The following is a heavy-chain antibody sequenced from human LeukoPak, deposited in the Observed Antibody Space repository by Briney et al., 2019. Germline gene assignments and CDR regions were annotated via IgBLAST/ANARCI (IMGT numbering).Heavy chain of an antibody. V-gene: IGHV3-48*03. CDR1: GFTFSSYE. CDR3: ARAHHYRSGWYD. D-gene: IGHD6-19*01. CDR2: ISSSGSTI. J-gene: IGHJ4*02. Sequence: GSLRLSCAASGFTFSSYEMNWVRQAPGKGLEWVSYISSSGSTIYYADSVKGRFTISRDNAKNSLYLQMNSLRAEDTAVYYCARAHHYRSGWYDWGQGTLVTVSS.